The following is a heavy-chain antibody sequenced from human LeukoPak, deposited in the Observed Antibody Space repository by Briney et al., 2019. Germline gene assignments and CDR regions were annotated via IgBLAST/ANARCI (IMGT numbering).Heavy chain of an antibody. V-gene: IGHV3-21*01. D-gene: IGHD6-19*01. CDR2: ISSSSSYI. Sequence: GSLRLSCAASGFTFSSYSMNWVRQAPGKGLEWVSSISSSSSYIYYADSEKGRFTISRDNAKNSLYLQMNSLRAEDTAVYYCARSAGSGWYRAPYYYYGMDVWGQGTTVTVSS. CDR1: GFTFSSYS. CDR3: ARSAGSGWYRAPYYYYGMDV. J-gene: IGHJ6*02.